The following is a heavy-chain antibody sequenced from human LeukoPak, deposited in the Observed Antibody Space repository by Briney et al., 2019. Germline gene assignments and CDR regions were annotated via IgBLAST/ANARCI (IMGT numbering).Heavy chain of an antibody. J-gene: IGHJ4*02. V-gene: IGHV3-7*03. D-gene: IGHD1-26*01. CDR2: INQDGSQN. Sequence: GGSLRLSCAASGFTFSTYWMSWVRQAPGKGLEWVANINQDGSQNSYVDSVKGRFTISRDNAKNSLCLQMNSLRAEDTAIYYCVRDRGTYRPIDYWGQGTLVTVSS. CDR1: GFTFSTYW. CDR3: VRDRGTYRPIDY.